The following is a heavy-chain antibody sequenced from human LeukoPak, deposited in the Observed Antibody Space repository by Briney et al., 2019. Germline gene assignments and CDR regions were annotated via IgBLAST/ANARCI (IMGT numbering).Heavy chain of an antibody. CDR1: GFSFSGHW. Sequence: GGSLRLSCTASGFSFSGHWMHWARQLPGKGLVWVSRISPTGSTTRYADSVKGRFTVSRDNAKNTLYLQVNNLRAEDTAVYYCARGPNSNWSGLDFWGQGTLLTVSS. J-gene: IGHJ4*02. V-gene: IGHV3-74*01. CDR3: ARGPNSNWSGLDF. D-gene: IGHD6-6*01. CDR2: ISPTGSTT.